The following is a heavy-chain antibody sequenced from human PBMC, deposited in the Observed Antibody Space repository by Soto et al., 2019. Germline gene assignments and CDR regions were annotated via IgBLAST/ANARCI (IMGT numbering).Heavy chain of an antibody. CDR2: IYYSGST. CDR1: GGSISSYY. Sequence: PSETLSLTCTVSGGSISSYYWSWIRQPPGKGLEWIGYIYYSGSTNYNPSLKSRVTISVDTSKNQFSLKLSSVTAADTAVYYCARHYCSSTSCYPAFDIWGQGTTVTVSS. CDR3: ARHYCSSTSCYPAFDI. V-gene: IGHV4-59*08. J-gene: IGHJ3*02. D-gene: IGHD2-2*01.